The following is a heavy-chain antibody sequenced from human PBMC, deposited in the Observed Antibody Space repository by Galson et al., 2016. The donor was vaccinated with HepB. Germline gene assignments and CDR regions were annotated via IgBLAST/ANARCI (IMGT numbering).Heavy chain of an antibody. V-gene: IGHV3-64D*06. J-gene: IGHJ6*02. Sequence: LRLSCAASGFTFSSYAMHWVRQAPGKGLGYVSAINTNEGSRYYADSVKGRFTISRDNSKNTLYLQMSSLRPEDTAVYYCARDPQYQLTNYYYYGMDVWGQRTTVTV. CDR2: INTNEGSR. D-gene: IGHD2-2*01. CDR1: GFTFSSYA. CDR3: ARDPQYQLTNYYYYGMDV.